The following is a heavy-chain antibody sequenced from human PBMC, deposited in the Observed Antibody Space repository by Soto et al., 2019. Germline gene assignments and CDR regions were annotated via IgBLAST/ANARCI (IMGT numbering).Heavy chain of an antibody. V-gene: IGHV1-18*01. Sequence: ASVKVSCKASGYTFTNYVFSWVRQAPGQGLEWMGWISGYNGNTKYAEKFQGRVTMTTDTSTSTAHMELRSLRSDDTAVYYCARRSYTDYDAWGQGTLVTVSS. CDR3: ARRSYTDYDA. CDR2: ISGYNGNT. D-gene: IGHD3-10*01. J-gene: IGHJ5*02. CDR1: GYTFTNYV.